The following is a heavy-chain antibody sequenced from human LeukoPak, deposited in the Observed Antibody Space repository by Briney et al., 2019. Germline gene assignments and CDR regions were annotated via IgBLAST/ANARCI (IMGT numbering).Heavy chain of an antibody. CDR2: ISGSGGST. V-gene: IGHV3-23*01. CDR1: GFTFSSYA. CDR3: AKDPRGPRGGRGYNWFDP. J-gene: IGHJ5*02. D-gene: IGHD3-10*01. Sequence: GGSLRLSCAASGFTFSSYAMSWVRQAPGKELEWVSAISGSGGSTYYADSVKGRFTISRDNSKNTLYLQMNSLRAEDTAVYYCAKDPRGPRGGRGYNWFDPWGQGTLVTVSS.